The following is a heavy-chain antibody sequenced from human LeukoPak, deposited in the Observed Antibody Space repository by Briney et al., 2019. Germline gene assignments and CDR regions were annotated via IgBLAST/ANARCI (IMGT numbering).Heavy chain of an antibody. J-gene: IGHJ6*03. CDR1: GGSFSGYY. CDR2: INHSEST. CDR3: ARGLRGAVPGPLGLGMWYYYFYMDV. D-gene: IGHD2-2*01. Sequence: SEALSLTCAVYGGSFSGYYWSWMRQPPGKGLEWIGEINHSESTNYNPSLKSRVTISVDTSKNQFSLKLTSVTAADTAVYYCARGLRGAVPGPLGLGMWYYYFYMDVWGKGTTVTVSS. V-gene: IGHV4-34*01.